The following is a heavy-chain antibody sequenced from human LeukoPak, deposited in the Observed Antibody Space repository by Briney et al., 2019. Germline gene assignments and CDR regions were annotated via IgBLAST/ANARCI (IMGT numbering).Heavy chain of an antibody. CDR1: GGSINSYY. J-gene: IGHJ4*02. CDR2: IYYSGST. CDR3: ARAVGDDGSGSL. D-gene: IGHD3-10*01. V-gene: IGHV4-59*01. Sequence: SETLSLTCTVSGGSINSYYWSWIRQPPGKGPEWIGYIYYSGSTNYNPSLKSRVTISVDTSKNQFSLKLSSVTAADTAVYYCARAVGDDGSGSLWGPGTLVTVSS.